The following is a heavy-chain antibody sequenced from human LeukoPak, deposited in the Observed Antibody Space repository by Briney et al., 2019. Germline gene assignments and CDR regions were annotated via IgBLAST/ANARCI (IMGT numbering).Heavy chain of an antibody. CDR3: ATVKAVAVDY. CDR1: GFTFSSYS. Sequence: GGSLRLSCAASGFTFSSYSMNWVRQAPGKGLEWVSSISSSSIYIYYADSLKGRFTISRDNAKNSLSLQMNSLRAEDTAIYYCATVKAVAVDYWGQGTLVTVSS. D-gene: IGHD6-19*01. CDR2: ISSSSIYI. J-gene: IGHJ4*02. V-gene: IGHV3-21*04.